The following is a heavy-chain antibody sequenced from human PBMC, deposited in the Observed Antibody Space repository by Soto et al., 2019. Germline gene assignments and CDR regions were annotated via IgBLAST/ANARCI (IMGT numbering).Heavy chain of an antibody. CDR2: ISSTTNYI. V-gene: IGHV3-21*06. CDR3: ARESEDLTSNFDY. Sequence: GWSLRLSCAASVFTFTRYSMNWVRQAPGKGLEWVSSISSTTNYIYYGDSMKGRFTISRDNAKNSLYLEMNSLRAEDTAVYYCARESEDLTSNFDYWGQGTLVTVSS. J-gene: IGHJ4*02. CDR1: VFTFTRYS.